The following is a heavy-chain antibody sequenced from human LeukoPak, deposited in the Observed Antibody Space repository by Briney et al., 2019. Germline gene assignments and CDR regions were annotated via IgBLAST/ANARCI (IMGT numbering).Heavy chain of an antibody. CDR3: TRDPGSWYRELDY. J-gene: IGHJ4*02. CDR1: GYTFTGYY. D-gene: IGHD6-13*01. V-gene: IGHV1-2*02. Sequence: GASVKVSCKASGYTFTGYYMHWVRQAPGQGLEWMGWINPNSGGTNYAQKFQGRVTMTRDTSISTAYMELSRLRSDDTAVYYCTRDPGSWYRELDYWGQGTLVTVSS. CDR2: INPNSGGT.